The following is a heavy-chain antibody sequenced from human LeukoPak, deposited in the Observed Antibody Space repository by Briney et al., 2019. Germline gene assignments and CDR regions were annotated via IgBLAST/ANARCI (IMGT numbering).Heavy chain of an antibody. CDR2: ISGSGGST. V-gene: IGHV3-23*01. CDR3: ARVKGGTRFDY. J-gene: IGHJ4*02. D-gene: IGHD2-8*01. Sequence: GGSLRLSCAASGFTFSSYAMSWVRQAPGKGLEWVSAISGSGGSTYYADSVKGRFTISRDNSKNTLHLQMNSPRAEDTAVYYCARVKGGTRFDYWGQGTLVTVSS. CDR1: GFTFSSYA.